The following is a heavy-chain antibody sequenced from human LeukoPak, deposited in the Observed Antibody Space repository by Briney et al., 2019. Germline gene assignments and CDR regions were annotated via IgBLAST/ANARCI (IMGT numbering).Heavy chain of an antibody. CDR3: VRYDSSGYYLFDY. V-gene: IGHV7-4-1*02. Sequence: ASVKVSCKASGYSFTSYAMNWVRQAPGQGLEWMGWINTNTGNPTYAQGFTGRFVFSLDTSVSTAYLQISSLKAEDTAVYYCVRYDSSGYYLFDYWGQGTLVTVSS. CDR2: INTNTGNP. J-gene: IGHJ4*02. D-gene: IGHD3-22*01. CDR1: GYSFTSYA.